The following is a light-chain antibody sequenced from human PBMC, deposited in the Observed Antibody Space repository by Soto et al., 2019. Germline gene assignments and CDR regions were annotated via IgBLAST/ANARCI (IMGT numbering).Light chain of an antibody. J-gene: IGLJ1*01. CDR1: SSDVGGFNY. V-gene: IGLV2-14*01. CDR2: EVS. CDR3: SSYTSNSALV. Sequence: QSALTQPASVSGSPGQSITISCTGTSSDVGGFNYVSWYQQHPGKAPKLMIYEVSYRRSGVSNRFSGSKSGNTASLTISGLQAEDEADYHCSSYTSNSALVFGTGTKVTVL.